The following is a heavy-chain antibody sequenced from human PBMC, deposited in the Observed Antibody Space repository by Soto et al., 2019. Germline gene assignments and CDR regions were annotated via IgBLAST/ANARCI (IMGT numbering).Heavy chain of an antibody. J-gene: IGHJ4*02. CDR1: GFSFSDHS. CDR3: AREVVTTKWFSDN. Sequence: QVQLMESGGGVVQPGGSLRLSYVSSGFSFSDHSMHWFRQAPGKGLEWVAVTSSDGGIEIYADSVKGRFTISRDNSKNTLYLQMNSLTVEDTAIYYCAREVVTTKWFSDNWGQGILVTVSS. CDR2: TSSDGGIE. V-gene: IGHV3-30-3*01. D-gene: IGHD3-10*01.